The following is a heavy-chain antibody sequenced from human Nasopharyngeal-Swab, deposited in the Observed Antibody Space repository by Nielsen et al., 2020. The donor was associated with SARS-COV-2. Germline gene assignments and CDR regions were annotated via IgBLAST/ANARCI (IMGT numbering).Heavy chain of an antibody. Sequence: WIRQPPGKGLEWIGYIYYSGSTYYNPSLKSRVTISVDTSKNQFSLKLSSVTAADTAVYYCARGSPRGVISYWGQGTLVTVSS. V-gene: IGHV4-30-4*01. D-gene: IGHD3-10*01. CDR2: IYYSGST. J-gene: IGHJ4*02. CDR3: ARGSPRGVISY.